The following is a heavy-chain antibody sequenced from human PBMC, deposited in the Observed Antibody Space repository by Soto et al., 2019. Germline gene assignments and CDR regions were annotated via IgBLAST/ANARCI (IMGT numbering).Heavy chain of an antibody. CDR1: GFTFSSYA. V-gene: IGHV3-30-3*01. CDR2: ISYDGSNK. CDR3: ASLAGDRDY. D-gene: IGHD4-17*01. Sequence: QVQLVESGGGVVQPGRSLRLSCAASGFTFSSYAMHWVRQAPGKGLEWVAVISYDGSNKYYADSVKGRFTISRDNSKNTLYLQMNSLRAEDTAVYYCASLAGDRDYWGQGTXVTVS. J-gene: IGHJ4*02.